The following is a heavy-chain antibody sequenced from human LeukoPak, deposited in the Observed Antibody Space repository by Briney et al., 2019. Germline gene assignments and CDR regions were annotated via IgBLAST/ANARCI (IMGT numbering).Heavy chain of an antibody. CDR2: ISYSGST. V-gene: IGHV4-59*01. Sequence: SETLSLTCTVSGGSISNYYWSWIRQPPGKGLEWVGYISYSGSTNYNPSLKSRVTISVDTSKNQFSLKLSSVTAADTAVYYCARDSYGSGSFNLYFDLWGRGTLVTVSS. CDR1: GGSISNYY. J-gene: IGHJ2*01. CDR3: ARDSYGSGSFNLYFDL. D-gene: IGHD3-10*01.